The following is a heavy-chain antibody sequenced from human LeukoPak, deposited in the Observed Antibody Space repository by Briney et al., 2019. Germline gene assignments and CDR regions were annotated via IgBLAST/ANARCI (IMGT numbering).Heavy chain of an antibody. D-gene: IGHD2-2*01. CDR1: GGFISISSYY. CDR3: ARHGDCSSTSCLTPFDY. CDR2: IYYSGST. J-gene: IGHJ4*02. Sequence: PSETLSLTCTVSGGFISISSYYWGWIRQPPGKGLEWIGSIYYSGSTYYNPSLKSRVIISVDTSKNQFSLKLSSVTAADTAVYYCARHGDCSSTSCLTPFDYWGQGALVTVSS. V-gene: IGHV4-39*01.